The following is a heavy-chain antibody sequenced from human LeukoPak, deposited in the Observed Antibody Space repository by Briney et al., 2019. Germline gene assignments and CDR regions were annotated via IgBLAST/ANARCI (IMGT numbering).Heavy chain of an antibody. Sequence: SETLSLTCTVSGGSISSYYWSWIRQPPGKGLEWIGYIYYSGSTNYNPSLKSRVTISVDTSKNQFSLKLSSVTAADTAVYYCAGERGEEYSSGWYKTNILYNWGQGIRVTVSS. V-gene: IGHV4-59*01. CDR3: AGERGEEYSSGWYKTNILYN. D-gene: IGHD6-19*01. J-gene: IGHJ4*02. CDR2: IYYSGST. CDR1: GGSISSYY.